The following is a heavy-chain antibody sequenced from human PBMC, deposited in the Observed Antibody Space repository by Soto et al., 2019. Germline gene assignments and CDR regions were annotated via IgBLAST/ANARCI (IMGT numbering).Heavy chain of an antibody. CDR2: IIPIFGTA. J-gene: IGHJ6*02. D-gene: IGHD5-12*01. CDR1: GGTFSSYA. CDR3: ARDKDRVRLGGTYYYGMDV. V-gene: IGHV1-69*12. Sequence: QVQLVQSGAEVMQPGSSVRVSCKASGGTFSSYAISWVRQAPGQGLEWMGGIIPIFGTADYAQKFQGRVTITADEATTTAYMELSSLRSEDTAVYFCARDKDRVRLGGTYYYGMDVWGQGTTVTVSS.